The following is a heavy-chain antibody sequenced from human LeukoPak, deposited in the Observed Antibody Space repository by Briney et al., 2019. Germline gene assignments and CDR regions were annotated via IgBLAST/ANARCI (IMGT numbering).Heavy chain of an antibody. V-gene: IGHV1-69*05. CDR1: GGTFSSYA. CDR2: IIPIFGTA. J-gene: IGHJ3*02. CDR3: ARAPSGYCSSTSCSIGAFDI. D-gene: IGHD2-2*01. Sequence: EASVKVSCKASGGTFSSYAISWVRQAPGQGLEWMGGIIPIFGTANYAQKFQGRVTITTDESTSTAYMELSSLRSEDTAVYYCARAPSGYCSSTSCSIGAFDIWGQGTMVTVSS.